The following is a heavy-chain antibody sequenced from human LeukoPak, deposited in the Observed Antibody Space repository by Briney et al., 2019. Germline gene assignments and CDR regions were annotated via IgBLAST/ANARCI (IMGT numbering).Heavy chain of an antibody. D-gene: IGHD6-19*01. CDR2: IIPIFGTA. Sequence: SVRVSCRASGYTFTSYAISWVRQAPGQGLEWMGGIIPIFGTANYAQKFQGRVTITADESTSTAYMELSSLRSEDTAVYYCASCKWLEFARYYYYGMDVWGQGTTVTVSS. J-gene: IGHJ6*02. CDR3: ASCKWLEFARYYYYGMDV. V-gene: IGHV1-69*13. CDR1: GYTFTSYA.